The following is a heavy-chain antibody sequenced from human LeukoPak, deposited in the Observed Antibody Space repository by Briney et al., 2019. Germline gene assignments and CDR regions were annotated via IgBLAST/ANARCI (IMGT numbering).Heavy chain of an antibody. CDR2: IKQDGSEK. V-gene: IGHV3-7*01. CDR1: GFTFSSYW. D-gene: IGHD6-6*01. Sequence: GGSLRLSCAASGFTFSSYWMSWVRQAPGKGLEWVANIKQDGSEKYYADSVKGRFTISRDNSKNTLYLQMNSLRAEDTAVYYCARDPSPYYYYGMDVWGQGTTVTVSS. CDR3: ARDPSPYYYYGMDV. J-gene: IGHJ6*02.